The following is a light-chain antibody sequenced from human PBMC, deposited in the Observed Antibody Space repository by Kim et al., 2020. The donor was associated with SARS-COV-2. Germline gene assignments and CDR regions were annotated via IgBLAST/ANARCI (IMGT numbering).Light chain of an antibody. CDR1: QRSSRW. CDR3: QQYDSYPRT. CDR2: KVA. J-gene: IGKJ4*01. V-gene: IGKV1-5*03. Sequence: ASEGDTCTISCRASQRSSRWLAWYQQKQGKAPKYLLNKVASLESGVPLRCSGSGSGTELTITISSLQPDDFVTYYCQQYDSYPRTFGGGTKVDIK.